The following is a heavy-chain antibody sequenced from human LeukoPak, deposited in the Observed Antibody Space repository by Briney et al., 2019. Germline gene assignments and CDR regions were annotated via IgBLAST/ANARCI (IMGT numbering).Heavy chain of an antibody. CDR3: ARGFTRIFDC. V-gene: IGHV4-59*01. J-gene: IGHJ4*02. CDR2: IYYSGST. CDR1: GGSISRYY. Sequence: PSETLSLTCTVSGGSISRYYWSWIRQPPGKGLEWIGYIYYSGSTNYNPSLKSRVTISVDTSKNQFSLKLSSVTAADTAVYYCARGFTRIFDCWGQGTLVTVSS. D-gene: IGHD2-15*01.